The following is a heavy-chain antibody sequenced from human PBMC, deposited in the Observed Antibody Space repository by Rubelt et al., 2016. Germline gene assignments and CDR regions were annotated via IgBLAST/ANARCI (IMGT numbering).Heavy chain of an antibody. J-gene: IGHJ3*01. CDR2: IYSGVDT. CDR3: ARDQMVVTDPFDL. V-gene: IGHV3-53*01. CDR1: GFTVYNNF. D-gene: IGHD2-15*01. Sequence: EVRLVESGGGLIQPGGSLRLSCAASGFTVYNNFMSWVRQAPGEGLEWLSVIYSGVDTYYADSVKGRFTISRDNSQNTLFLQMNSLRAEDTAVYYCARDQMVVTDPFDLWGQGTMVTVSS.